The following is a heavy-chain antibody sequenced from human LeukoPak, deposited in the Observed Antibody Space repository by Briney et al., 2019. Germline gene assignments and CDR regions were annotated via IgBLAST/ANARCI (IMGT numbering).Heavy chain of an antibody. CDR3: ARDRCRDPDISCSGGSLDF. J-gene: IGHJ4*02. CDR2: MSSSSSYI. D-gene: IGHD2-15*01. V-gene: IGHV3-21*01. Sequence: GGSLRLSCAASGFTFSSYTISWVRQAPGKGLEWVSSMSSSSSYISYADPLKGRFTISRDNAKNSVFLQMNSLRAEDTAVYYCARDRCRDPDISCSGGSLDFWGQGTLVTVSS. CDR1: GFTFSSYT.